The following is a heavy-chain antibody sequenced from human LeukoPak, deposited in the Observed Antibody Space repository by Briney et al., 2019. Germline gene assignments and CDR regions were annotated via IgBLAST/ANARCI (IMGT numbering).Heavy chain of an antibody. D-gene: IGHD6-19*01. CDR1: GGSIRSYY. CDR2: AYYSGST. J-gene: IGHJ5*02. Sequence: NPSETLSLTCTVSGGSIRSYYWSWIRQPPGKGLEWIGYAYYSGSTNYNPSLKSRVAISVDTSKNQFSLKLSPVTAADTAVYYCARGRGYSSGWYRGPNWFDPWGQGTLVTVSS. CDR3: ARGRGYSSGWYRGPNWFDP. V-gene: IGHV4-59*12.